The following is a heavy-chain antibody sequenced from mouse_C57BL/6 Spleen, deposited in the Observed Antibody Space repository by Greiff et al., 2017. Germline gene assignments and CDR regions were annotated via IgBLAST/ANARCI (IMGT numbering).Heavy chain of an antibody. CDR3: AREAGFYYFDY. Sequence: EVQLQQSGPGLVKPSQSLSLTCSVTGYSITSGYYWNWIRQFPGNKLEWMGYISYDGSNNYNPSLKNRISITRDTSKNQFFLKLNSVTTEDTATYYCAREAGFYYFDYWGQGTTLTVSS. V-gene: IGHV3-6*01. CDR2: ISYDGSN. D-gene: IGHD3-3*01. J-gene: IGHJ2*01. CDR1: GYSITSGYY.